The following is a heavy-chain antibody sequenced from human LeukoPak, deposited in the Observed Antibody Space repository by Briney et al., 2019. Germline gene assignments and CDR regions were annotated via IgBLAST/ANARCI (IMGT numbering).Heavy chain of an antibody. J-gene: IGHJ4*02. D-gene: IGHD3-22*01. V-gene: IGHV3-23*01. Sequence: QPGGSLRLSCAASGFTFSSYYMSWVRQAPGKGLEWVSAISGSGGSTYYADSVKGRFTISRDNSKNTLYLQMNSLRAEDTAVYYCAKDLYEFYDSSGYYPTPYDYWGQGTLVTVSS. CDR3: AKDLYEFYDSSGYYPTPYDY. CDR1: GFTFSSYY. CDR2: ISGSGGST.